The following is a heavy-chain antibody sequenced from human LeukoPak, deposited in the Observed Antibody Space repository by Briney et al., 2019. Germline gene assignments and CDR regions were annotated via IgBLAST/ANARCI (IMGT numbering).Heavy chain of an antibody. CDR2: IKSKTDGGTT. CDR3: ARGDWDVVTHLDY. V-gene: IGHV3-15*01. J-gene: IGHJ4*02. CDR1: GFTFSNAW. Sequence: GGSLRLSCAASGFTFSNAWMSWVRQAPGKGLEWVGRIKSKTDGGTTDYAAPVKGRFTISSDDSKNTLYLQMNSLRGEDTAVYYCARGDWDVVTHLDYWGQGTLVTVSS. D-gene: IGHD2-21*02.